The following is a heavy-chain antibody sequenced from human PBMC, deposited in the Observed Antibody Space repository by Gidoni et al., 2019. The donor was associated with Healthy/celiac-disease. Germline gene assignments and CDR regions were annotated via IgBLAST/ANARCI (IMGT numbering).Heavy chain of an antibody. CDR3: AREGDCSGGSCDSSGPDAFDI. Sequence: QVQLVQSGAEVKKPGPSVKVPCKASGGTFSRYAHRWLRQAPGQGLEWMGGTIPIFGTANYAQKFQGRVTITADESTSTAYMELSSLRSEDTAVYYCAREGDCSGGSCDSSGPDAFDIWGQGTMVTVSS. D-gene: IGHD2-15*01. V-gene: IGHV1-69*01. J-gene: IGHJ3*02. CDR2: TIPIFGTA. CDR1: GGTFSRYA.